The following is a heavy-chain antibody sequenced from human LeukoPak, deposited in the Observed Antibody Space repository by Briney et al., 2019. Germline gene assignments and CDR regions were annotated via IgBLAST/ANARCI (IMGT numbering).Heavy chain of an antibody. CDR1: GGSISSYY. D-gene: IGHD3-10*01. CDR2: IYDSGTT. Sequence: SETLSLTCTVSGGSISSYYWSWIRQPPRKGLEWIGYIYDSGTTNYNPSLKSRVTISVDTSKNQFSLKLTSVTAADTAVYYCARIQGWTYYGSGSQTWGQGTMVTVSS. J-gene: IGHJ3*01. V-gene: IGHV4-59*01. CDR3: ARIQGWTYYGSGSQT.